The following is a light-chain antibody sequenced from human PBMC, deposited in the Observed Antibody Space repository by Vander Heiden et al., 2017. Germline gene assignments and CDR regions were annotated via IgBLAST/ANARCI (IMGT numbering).Light chain of an antibody. CDR3: FSYTSSNTWV. J-gene: IGLJ3*02. V-gene: IGLV2-14*01. CDR2: DIS. CDR1: SSDVGGYKY. Sequence: QSALTQPASVSGSRGQSITIPCTGTSSDVGGYKYVSWYQQHPGKAPKVMIYDISNRPSGISNRFSGFKSGNTASLTISGLQAEDEADYYCFSYTSSNTWVFGGGTKLTVL.